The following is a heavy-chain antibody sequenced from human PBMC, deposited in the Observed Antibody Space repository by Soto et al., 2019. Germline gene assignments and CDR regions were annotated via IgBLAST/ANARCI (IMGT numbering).Heavy chain of an antibody. Sequence: ETLSLTCIVSRGSIRDYYWSWIRQSPGKGLEWIGYLYYSGTTHYNPSLKSRVTISVDTSKNQFSLKLSSVTAADTAVYYCARYDGRYWGQGTLVTVSS. CDR1: RGSIRDYY. CDR3: ARYDGRY. V-gene: IGHV4-59*01. CDR2: LYYSGTT. D-gene: IGHD3-16*01. J-gene: IGHJ4*02.